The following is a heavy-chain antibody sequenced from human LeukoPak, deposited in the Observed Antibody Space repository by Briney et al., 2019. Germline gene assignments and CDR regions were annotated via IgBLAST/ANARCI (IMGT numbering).Heavy chain of an antibody. CDR1: GYSFINYW. D-gene: IGHD3-3*01. CDR3: ARLELGVVTQSFDY. J-gene: IGHJ4*02. V-gene: IGHV5-51*01. Sequence: GESLKISCKTSGYSFINYWIGWVRQMPGKGLEWMGIIYPYDSDTRYSPSFQGQVTISADKSITTAYLQWSSLEASDTAMYYCARLELGVVTQSFDYWGQGTLVTVSS. CDR2: IYPYDSDT.